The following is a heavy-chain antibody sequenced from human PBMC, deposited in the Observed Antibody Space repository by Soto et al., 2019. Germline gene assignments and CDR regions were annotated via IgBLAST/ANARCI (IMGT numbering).Heavy chain of an antibody. CDR3: ARAHTGGWYVTDH. Sequence: SETLSLTCTVSGGSLSSYYWTWIRQPPGKGLEWTGYVYSAGATNYNPSLRSRVTMSIDASKNQFSLRVRSVTAADTAVYFCARAHTGGWYVTDHWGQGTLVTVSS. V-gene: IGHV4-59*01. D-gene: IGHD6-19*01. J-gene: IGHJ4*02. CDR1: GGSLSSYY. CDR2: VYSAGAT.